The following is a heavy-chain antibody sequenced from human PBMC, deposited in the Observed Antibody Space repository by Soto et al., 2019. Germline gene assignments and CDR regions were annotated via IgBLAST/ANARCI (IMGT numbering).Heavy chain of an antibody. Sequence: EVQLLESGGGLVQPGGSLRLSCAASGFTFSSSAMSWVRQAPGKGLEWVSGISGSGDSTYDADSVKGRFTISRDNFKNTLYLQMNSLRVEDTALYYCVKDPRVSLLALFDYWGQGILVTVSS. D-gene: IGHD3-16*02. J-gene: IGHJ4*02. CDR1: GFTFSSSA. V-gene: IGHV3-23*01. CDR3: VKDPRVSLLALFDY. CDR2: ISGSGDST.